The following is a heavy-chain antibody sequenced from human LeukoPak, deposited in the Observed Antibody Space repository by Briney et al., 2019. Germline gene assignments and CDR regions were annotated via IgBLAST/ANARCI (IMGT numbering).Heavy chain of an antibody. Sequence: GGSLRLSCAASGFTFSNAWMSWVRQAPGKGLEWVGRIKSKTDGWTTDYAAPVKGRFTISRDDSKNTLYLQMNSLKTEDTAVYYCTTQHYDILTGYPYYFDYWGQGTLVTVSS. J-gene: IGHJ4*02. V-gene: IGHV3-15*01. CDR3: TTQHYDILTGYPYYFDY. CDR1: GFTFSNAW. D-gene: IGHD3-9*01. CDR2: IKSKTDGWTT.